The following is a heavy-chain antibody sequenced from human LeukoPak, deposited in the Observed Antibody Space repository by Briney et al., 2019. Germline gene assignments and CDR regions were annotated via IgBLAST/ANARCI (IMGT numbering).Heavy chain of an antibody. CDR2: INPNSGGT. D-gene: IGHD6-6*01. V-gene: IGHV1-2*04. Sequence: ASVKVSCKASGYTFTGYYMHWMRQAPGQGLEWMGWINPNSGGTNYAQKFQGWVTMTRDTSISTAYMELSRLRSDDTAVYYCARATGAAPLYYYYGMDVWGQGTTVTVSS. J-gene: IGHJ6*02. CDR3: ARATGAAPLYYYYGMDV. CDR1: GYTFTGYY.